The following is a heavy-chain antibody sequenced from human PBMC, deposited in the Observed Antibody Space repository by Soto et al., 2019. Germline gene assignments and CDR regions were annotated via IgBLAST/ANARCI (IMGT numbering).Heavy chain of an antibody. Sequence: SGTPSPTCTVSGGSISYEYFHLTWVRPSPGKGLEWIGYIDYSGSIIYNPSFKSRVTISVDTSKHQFSLQLSSVTAADTAVYFCAREDDGGDRDYYGLDVWGQGTTVTVSS. CDR3: AREDDGGDRDYYGLDV. V-gene: IGHV4-30-4*08. CDR1: GGSISYEYFH. CDR2: IDYSGSI. J-gene: IGHJ6*02. D-gene: IGHD2-21*02.